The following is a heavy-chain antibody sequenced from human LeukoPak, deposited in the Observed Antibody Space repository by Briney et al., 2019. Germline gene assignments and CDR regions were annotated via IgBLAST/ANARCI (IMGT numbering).Heavy chain of an antibody. D-gene: IGHD3-10*01. CDR3: IRSRSGSYGYFDY. CDR2: ISPDGSST. CDR1: GFTFSNYW. J-gene: IGHJ4*02. V-gene: IGHV3-74*01. Sequence: GGSLRLSCAASGFTFSNYWMHWVRQAPGKGLVWVSRISPDGSSTSYGDSVKGRFTISRDNAKNTVYLQMNSLRAEDTAVYYCIRSRSGSYGYFDYWGQGTLVTVAS.